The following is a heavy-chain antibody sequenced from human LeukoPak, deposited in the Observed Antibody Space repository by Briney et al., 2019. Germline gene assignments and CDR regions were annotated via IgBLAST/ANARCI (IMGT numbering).Heavy chain of an antibody. D-gene: IGHD6-13*01. CDR1: GFTFSSYA. V-gene: IGHV3-23*01. J-gene: IGHJ4*02. CDR3: AKQQGGAAAGTRYFDY. Sequence: GGSLRLSCAASGFTFSSYAMSWVRQAPGKGLEWVSAISGSGGSTYYADSVKGRFTTSRDNSKNTLYLQMNSLRAEDTAVYYCAKQQGGAAAGTRYFDYWGQGTLVTVSS. CDR2: ISGSGGST.